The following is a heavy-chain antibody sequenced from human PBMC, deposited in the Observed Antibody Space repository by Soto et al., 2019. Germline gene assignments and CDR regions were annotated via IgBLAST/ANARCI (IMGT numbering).Heavy chain of an antibody. CDR3: ARVAAAGPYFDH. V-gene: IGHV3-13*01. J-gene: IGHJ4*02. D-gene: IGHD6-13*01. CDR2: IGTAGDT. Sequence: EVQLVESGGGLVQPGGSLRLSCAASGFTFSSYDLHWFRQATGKGLEWVSAIGTAGDTYYPGSVKGRFTISRENAKNSLYLQMNSLRAGDTAVYYCARVAAAGPYFDHWGQGTLVTVSS. CDR1: GFTFSSYD.